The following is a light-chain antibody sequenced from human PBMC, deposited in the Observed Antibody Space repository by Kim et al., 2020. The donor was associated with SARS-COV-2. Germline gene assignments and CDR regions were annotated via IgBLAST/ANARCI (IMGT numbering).Light chain of an antibody. CDR1: ALPKQY. Sequence: SYELTQPPSVSVSPGQTARITCSGDALPKQYAFWYQQKPGQAPVLVIYKDSERPSGVPERFSGSSSGTTVTLTISGVQAEDEADYYCQSVDSSGTYSYVFGSGTKVTVL. CDR2: KDS. CDR3: QSVDSSGTYSYV. J-gene: IGLJ1*01. V-gene: IGLV3-25*03.